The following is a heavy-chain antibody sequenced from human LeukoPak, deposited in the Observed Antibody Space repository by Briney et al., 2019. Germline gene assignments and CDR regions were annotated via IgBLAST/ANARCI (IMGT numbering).Heavy chain of an antibody. D-gene: IGHD5-18*01. CDR3: AKDPRAGYSYGSYYYYYMDV. CDR1: GFTLCRYG. J-gene: IGHJ6*03. CDR2: IRYDGSNK. V-gene: IGHV3-30*02. Sequence: GGSLRHSRAPSGFTLCRYGLHWVRQAPGKGRAWVAFIRYDGSNKYYADSVKGRFTISRDNSKNTLYLQMNSLRAEDTAVYYCAKDPRAGYSYGSYYYYYMDVWGKGTTVTISS.